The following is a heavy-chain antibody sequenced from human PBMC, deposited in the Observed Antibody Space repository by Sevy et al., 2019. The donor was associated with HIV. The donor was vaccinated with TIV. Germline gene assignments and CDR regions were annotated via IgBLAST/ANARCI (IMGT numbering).Heavy chain of an antibody. V-gene: IGHV3-23*01. CDR1: GFTFSKYS. D-gene: IGHD2-8*01. Sequence: GGSLRLSCAASGFTFSKYSMSWVRQPPGKGLEWVSILSFGCGEINYADSVKGRFTISRDNSKSSVYLQMNNLRPEDKAVYYCAREGCTKPHDYWGQGTLVTVSS. CDR2: LSFGCGEI. J-gene: IGHJ4*02. CDR3: AREGCTKPHDY.